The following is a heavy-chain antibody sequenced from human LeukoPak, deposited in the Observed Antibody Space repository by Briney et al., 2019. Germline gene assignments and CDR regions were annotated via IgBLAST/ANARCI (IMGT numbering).Heavy chain of an antibody. D-gene: IGHD2-15*01. V-gene: IGHV3-23*01. CDR2: MTEGGAT. J-gene: IGHJ4*02. Sequence: GGSLRLSCAASGFTLSSSAMSWVRQAPGKGLEWVSVMTEGGATYYADSVRGRFIISRDNSKNMVYLQMNNLRVEDTAVYYCARGRDTVVVLGATAYDFWGQGALVTVSS. CDR1: GFTLSSSA. CDR3: ARGRDTVVVLGATAYDF.